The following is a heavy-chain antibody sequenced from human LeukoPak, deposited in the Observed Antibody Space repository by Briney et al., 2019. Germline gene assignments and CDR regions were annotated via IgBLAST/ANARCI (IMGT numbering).Heavy chain of an antibody. CDR1: GFTFSSYW. V-gene: IGHV3-7*01. D-gene: IGHD5-18*01. Sequence: PGGSLRLSCAASGFTFSSYWMSWVRQAPGKGLEWVANIRQDGSEKYYVDSVKGRFTISRDNAKNSLYLQMNSLRAEDTAVYYCARLRGSYGSPKYYFDYWGQGTLVTVSS. J-gene: IGHJ4*02. CDR2: IRQDGSEK. CDR3: ARLRGSYGSPKYYFDY.